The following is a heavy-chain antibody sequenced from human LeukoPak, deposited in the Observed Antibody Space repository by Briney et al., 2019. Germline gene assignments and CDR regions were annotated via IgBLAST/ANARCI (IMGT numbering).Heavy chain of an antibody. D-gene: IGHD2-15*01. V-gene: IGHV4-34*01. Sequence: SETLSLTCAVYGGSFSGYYWSWIRQPPGKGLEWMGEINHSGSTNYNPSLKSRVTISVDTSKNQFSLRLSSVTAADTALYYCARVYCSGGSCYEAPHHDAFDIWGQGTMVTVSS. CDR3: ARVYCSGGSCYEAPHHDAFDI. J-gene: IGHJ3*02. CDR1: GGSFSGYY. CDR2: INHSGST.